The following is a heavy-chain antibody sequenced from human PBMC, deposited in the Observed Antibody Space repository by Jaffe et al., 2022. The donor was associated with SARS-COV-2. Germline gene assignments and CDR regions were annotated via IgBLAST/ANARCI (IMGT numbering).Heavy chain of an antibody. CDR2: ISYDGSNK. CDR1: GFTFSSYG. CDR3: ASMSYGDPYYYYYGMDV. D-gene: IGHD4-17*01. J-gene: IGHJ6*02. V-gene: IGHV3-30*03. Sequence: QVQLVESGGGVVQPGRSLRLSCAASGFTFSSYGMHWVRQAPGKGLEWVAVISYDGSNKYYADSVKGRFTISRDNSKNTLYLQMNSLRAEDTAVYYCASMSYGDPYYYYYGMDVWGQGTTVTVSS.